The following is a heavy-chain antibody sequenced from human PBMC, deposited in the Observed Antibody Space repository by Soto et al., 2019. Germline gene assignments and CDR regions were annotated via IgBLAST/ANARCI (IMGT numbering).Heavy chain of an antibody. CDR1: GYTFTSYY. CDR2: INPSGGST. V-gene: IGHV1-46*03. CDR3: ARGWGYYDSSGYHPFDY. Sequence: QVQLVQSGAEAKKPGASVKVSCKASGYTFTSYYMHWVRQAPGQGLEWMGIINPSGGSTSYAQKLQGRGTMTRDTSTSTVYMELSSLRSEDTAVYYCARGWGYYDSSGYHPFDYWGQGTLVTVSS. D-gene: IGHD3-22*01. J-gene: IGHJ4*02.